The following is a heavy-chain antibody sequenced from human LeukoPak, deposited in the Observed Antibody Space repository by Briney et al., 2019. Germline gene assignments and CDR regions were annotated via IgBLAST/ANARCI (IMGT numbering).Heavy chain of an antibody. CDR2: IYTSGST. Sequence: PSETLSLTCTVSADSISNSYWSWIRQSAGKGLEWIGRIYTSGSTNYNPSLKSRVTMSVDTSTNQFSLVLTSVTAADTAVYFCAKEAPMATNNWYFDLWGRGTLVTVSS. CDR1: ADSISNSY. J-gene: IGHJ2*01. D-gene: IGHD5-24*01. V-gene: IGHV4-4*07. CDR3: AKEAPMATNNWYFDL.